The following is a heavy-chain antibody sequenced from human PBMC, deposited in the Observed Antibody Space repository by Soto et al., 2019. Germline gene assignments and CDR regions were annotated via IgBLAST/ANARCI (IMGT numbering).Heavy chain of an antibody. CDR2: IYYSGST. D-gene: IGHD6-13*01. J-gene: IGHJ4*02. CDR3: ASLPPGIAAAGFDY. CDR1: GGSISSSSYY. V-gene: IGHV4-39*01. Sequence: PSETLSLTCTVSGGSISSSSYYWGWIRQPPGKGLEWIGSIYYSGSTYYNPSLKSRVTISVDTSKNQFSLKLSSVTAADTAVYYCASLPPGIAAAGFDYWGQGTLVTVSS.